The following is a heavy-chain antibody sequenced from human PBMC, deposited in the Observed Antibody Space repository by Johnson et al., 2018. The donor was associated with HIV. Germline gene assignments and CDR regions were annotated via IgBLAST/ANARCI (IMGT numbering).Heavy chain of an antibody. Sequence: VQLVESGGGLVQPGGSLRLSCAASGFTFSTYGMHWVRQAPGKGLEWVAVMWYDGSNKYYAESVKGRFTISRDNAKHSLYLQMNSLRAEDTALYYCAKDSWVWDSSGVALDAFDIWGQGTMVTVSS. D-gene: IGHD3-22*01. CDR3: AKDSWVWDSSGVALDAFDI. CDR2: MWYDGSNK. J-gene: IGHJ3*02. V-gene: IGHV3-33*03. CDR1: GFTFSTYG.